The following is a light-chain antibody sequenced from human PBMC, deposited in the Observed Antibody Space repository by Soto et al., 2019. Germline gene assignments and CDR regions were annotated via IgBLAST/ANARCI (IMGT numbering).Light chain of an antibody. V-gene: IGKV3-20*01. J-gene: IGKJ1*01. CDR2: GAS. CDR3: HQYGSSPQT. Sequence: DIVLTQSPGTLSLSPGERATLFCRASQSVSSTHLAWYHQKPGQAPRLLIYGASTRASGIPDRFSGSGSGTDFTLTISRLETEDFAVYYCHQYGSSPQTFGQGTKVDIK. CDR1: QSVSSTH.